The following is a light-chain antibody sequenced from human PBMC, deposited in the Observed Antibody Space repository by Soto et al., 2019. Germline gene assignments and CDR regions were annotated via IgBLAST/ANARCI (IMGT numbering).Light chain of an antibody. CDR3: QHYNNWPPWT. J-gene: IGKJ1*01. V-gene: IGKV3-15*01. CDR2: GAS. Sequence: EIVMTQSPATRSVSPGERATLSCRVSQSVSSNLAWYQQKPGQAPRLLIYGASTRATGIPARFSGSGSGTEFTLTISSLQSEDFAVYYCQHYNNWPPWTFGQGTKVEIK. CDR1: QSVSSN.